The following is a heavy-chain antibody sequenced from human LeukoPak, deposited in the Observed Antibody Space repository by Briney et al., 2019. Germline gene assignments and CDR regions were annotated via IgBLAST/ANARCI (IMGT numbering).Heavy chain of an antibody. V-gene: IGHV3-48*01. D-gene: IGHD1-26*01. CDR2: ISSSSSTI. J-gene: IGHJ4*02. CDR1: GFTFSSYS. CDR3: ASPVSSGSYPPDY. Sequence: HSGGSLRLSCAASGFTFSSYSMNWVRQAPGKGLECISYISSSSSTIYYADSVKGRFTISRDNAKNSLYLQMNSLRAEDTAVYYCASPVSSGSYPPDYWVQGTLVTVSS.